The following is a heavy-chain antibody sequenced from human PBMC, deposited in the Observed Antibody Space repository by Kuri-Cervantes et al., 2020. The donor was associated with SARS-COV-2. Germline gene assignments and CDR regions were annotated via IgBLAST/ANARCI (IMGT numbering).Heavy chain of an antibody. Sequence: GESLKISCAASGFTFSSYAMHWVRQAPGKGLEWVAVISYDGSNKYYADSVKGRFTISRDNSKNTLYLQMNSLRAEDTAVYYCAKDHFGLAASPGQVAFDYWGRGTLVTVSS. J-gene: IGHJ4*02. D-gene: IGHD6-13*01. CDR3: AKDHFGLAASPGQVAFDY. CDR2: ISYDGSNK. CDR1: GFTFSSYA. V-gene: IGHV3-30-3*01.